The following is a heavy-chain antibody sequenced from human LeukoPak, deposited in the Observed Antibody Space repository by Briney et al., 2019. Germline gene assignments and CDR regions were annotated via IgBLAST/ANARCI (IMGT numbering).Heavy chain of an antibody. V-gene: IGHV4-59*08. D-gene: IGHD3-22*01. CDR1: GGSMRSHY. J-gene: IGHJ4*02. Sequence: SETLSLTCTVSGGSMRSHYWNWIRQPPGTGLEWIGYISYTGSTNYNPSLMSRLTMSVDTSNHHFSVRLSSVTAADTAVYYCARHPGPPPYYVDWGQGTLVTVSS. CDR2: ISYTGST. CDR3: ARHPGPPPYYVD.